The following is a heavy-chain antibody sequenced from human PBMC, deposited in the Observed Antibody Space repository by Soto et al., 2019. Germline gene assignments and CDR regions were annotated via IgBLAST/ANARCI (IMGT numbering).Heavy chain of an antibody. CDR1: GYTFTGHY. Sequence: ASVRVSCKASGYTFTGHYIHWVRQAPEQGPEWMGEIGPESGATRYAQKFQGRVTTTRDMSNTTVYMELNNLSPDDTAVYYCGRGRSGQIVVFYWGQGTPVTVSS. J-gene: IGHJ4*02. V-gene: IGHV1-2*02. CDR2: IGPESGAT. D-gene: IGHD1-26*01. CDR3: GRGRSGQIVVFY.